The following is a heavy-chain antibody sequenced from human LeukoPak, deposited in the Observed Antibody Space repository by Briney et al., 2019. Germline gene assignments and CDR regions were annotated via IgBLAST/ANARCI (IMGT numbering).Heavy chain of an antibody. J-gene: IGHJ6*02. CDR3: ARGRSYDFWSAFLRAEYHYYGMDV. D-gene: IGHD3-3*01. V-gene: IGHV1-8*01. CDR1: GYTFTSYD. Sequence: ASVKVSCKASGYTFTSYDINWVRQATGQGLEWMGWMNPNSGNTGYAQKFQGRVTMTRNTSISTAYMELSSLRSEDTAVYYCARGRSYDFWSAFLRAEYHYYGMDVWGQGTTVTVSS. CDR2: MNPNSGNT.